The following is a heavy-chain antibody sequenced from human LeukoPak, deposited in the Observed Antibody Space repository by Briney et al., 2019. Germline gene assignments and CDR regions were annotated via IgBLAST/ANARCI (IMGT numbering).Heavy chain of an antibody. J-gene: IGHJ6*03. V-gene: IGHV3-30*04. D-gene: IGHD2-15*01. Sequence: GGSLRLSCAASGFTFSSYAMHWVRQAPGKGLEWVAVISYDGSNKYYADSVKGRFTISRDNSKNTLYLQMNSLRAEDTAVYYCARDDSRIIYYYMDVWGKGTTVTASS. CDR3: ARDDSRIIYYYMDV. CDR1: GFTFSSYA. CDR2: ISYDGSNK.